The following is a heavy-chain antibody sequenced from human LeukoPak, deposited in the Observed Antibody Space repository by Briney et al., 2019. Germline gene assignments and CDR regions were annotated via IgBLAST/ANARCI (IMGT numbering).Heavy chain of an antibody. Sequence: GGSLRLSCVASGFTFSDYYMSWIREAPGEGLEWVSYISSSGSTIYYAETVKGRFTISRDNAKNSLYLQMNSLRAEDTAVYYCARATVVVVAATKSSYYMDVWGKGTTVTVSS. J-gene: IGHJ6*03. CDR2: ISSSGSTI. CDR1: GFTFSDYY. V-gene: IGHV3-11*01. D-gene: IGHD2-15*01. CDR3: ARATVVVVAATKSSYYMDV.